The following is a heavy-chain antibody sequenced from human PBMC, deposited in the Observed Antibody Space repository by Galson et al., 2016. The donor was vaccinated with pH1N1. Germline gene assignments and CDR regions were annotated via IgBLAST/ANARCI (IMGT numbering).Heavy chain of an antibody. D-gene: IGHD1-7*01. CDR1: GFTFSRYS. Sequence: SLRLSCAASGFTFSRYSMNWVRQAPGKGLEWVSSISSSSSYIYYADSVKGRSTISRDNAKNSLYLQMNSLRAEDTAVYYCARDQAIELSDAFDIWGQGTMVTVSS. CDR2: ISSSSSYI. J-gene: IGHJ3*02. V-gene: IGHV3-21*01. CDR3: ARDQAIELSDAFDI.